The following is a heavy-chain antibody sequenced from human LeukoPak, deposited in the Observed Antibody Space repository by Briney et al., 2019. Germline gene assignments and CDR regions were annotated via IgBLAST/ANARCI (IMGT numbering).Heavy chain of an antibody. CDR1: GYTFTGYY. CDR3: AREGTGVVPAAILFDY. Sequence: ASVKVSCKASGYTFTGYYMHWVRQAPGQGLEWMGIINPSGGSTSYAQKFQGRVTMTRDTSTSTVYMELSSLRSEDTAVYYCAREGTGVVPAAILFDYWGQGTLVTVSS. D-gene: IGHD2-2*01. CDR2: INPSGGST. V-gene: IGHV1-46*01. J-gene: IGHJ4*02.